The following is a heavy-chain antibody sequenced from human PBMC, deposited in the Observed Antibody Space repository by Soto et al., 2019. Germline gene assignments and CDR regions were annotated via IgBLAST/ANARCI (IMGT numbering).Heavy chain of an antibody. D-gene: IGHD1-26*01. CDR3: AKDRRWELLGVLDY. V-gene: IGHV3-30*18. Sequence: QVQLVESGGGVVQPGRSLRLSCAASGFTFSSYGMHWVRQAPGKGLEWVAAISYDGSNKYYADSVKGRFTISRDNSKNTLYLQMNSLRAEDTAVYYCAKDRRWELLGVLDYWGQGTLVTVSS. CDR2: ISYDGSNK. CDR1: GFTFSSYG. J-gene: IGHJ4*02.